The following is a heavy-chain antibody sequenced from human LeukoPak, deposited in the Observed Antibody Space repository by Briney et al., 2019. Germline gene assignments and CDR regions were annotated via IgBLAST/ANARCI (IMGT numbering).Heavy chain of an antibody. D-gene: IGHD3-22*01. V-gene: IGHV1-18*01. CDR1: GYTFTSYG. CDR2: ISAYNGNT. J-gene: IGHJ4*02. Sequence: ATVKVSCKASGYTFTSYGISWVRQAPRQWLQWMGWISAYNGNTNYAQKLQGRVTMTTDTSSSTVYMELRSLRSDDTAVYYCARGQSYYDSSGSPLDYWGQGTLVTVSS. CDR3: ARGQSYYDSSGSPLDY.